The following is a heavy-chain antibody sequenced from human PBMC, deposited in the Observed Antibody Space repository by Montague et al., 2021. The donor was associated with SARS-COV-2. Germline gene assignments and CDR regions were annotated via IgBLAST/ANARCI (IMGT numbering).Heavy chain of an antibody. D-gene: IGHD6-19*01. CDR1: GASISSHY. CDR3: ARYEAVADAFDI. CDR2: IYYSGTT. V-gene: IGHV4-59*11. Sequence: SGTLSLTCSVSGASISSHYWSWIRQSPGKGLEWIGYIYYSGTTIYDPSLESRVTISVDTSSNVFSLKLRSVTAADTAIYYCARYEAVADAFDIWGQGTVVTVS. J-gene: IGHJ3*02.